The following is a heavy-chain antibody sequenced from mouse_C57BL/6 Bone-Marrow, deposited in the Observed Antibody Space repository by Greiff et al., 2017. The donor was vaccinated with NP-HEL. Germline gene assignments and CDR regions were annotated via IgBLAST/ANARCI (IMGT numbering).Heavy chain of an antibody. V-gene: IGHV1-5*01. CDR3: TRSRGWLLQGAMDY. J-gene: IGHJ4*01. D-gene: IGHD2-3*01. Sequence: EVQLQQSGTVLARPGASVKMSCKTSGYTFTSYWMHWVKQRPGQGLEWIGAIYPGNSDTSYNQKFKGKAKLTAVTSASTAYMELSSLTNEDSAVYYCTRSRGWLLQGAMDYWGQGTSVTVSS. CDR1: GYTFTSYW. CDR2: IYPGNSDT.